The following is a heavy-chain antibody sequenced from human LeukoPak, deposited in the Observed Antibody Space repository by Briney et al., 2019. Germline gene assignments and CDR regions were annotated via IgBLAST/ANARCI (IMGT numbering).Heavy chain of an antibody. J-gene: IGHJ4*02. V-gene: IGHV4-59*11. D-gene: IGHD3-22*01. CDR1: GGPISSHN. CDR2: IYNSGSP. Sequence: PSETLSLTCTVSGGPISSHNWNWIRQPPGKGLEWIGDIYNSGSPNYNPSLKSRVTISVDTSKNQFSLTLSSVTAADTAEYYCARVDSSGYYTFFDYWGQGTLVTVSS. CDR3: ARVDSSGYYTFFDY.